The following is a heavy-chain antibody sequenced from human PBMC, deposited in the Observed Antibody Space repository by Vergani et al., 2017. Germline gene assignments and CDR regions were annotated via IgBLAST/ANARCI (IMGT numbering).Heavy chain of an antibody. CDR3: ARGRAQDYYGSMGFDY. CDR2: IYYSGST. J-gene: IGHJ4*02. CDR1: GGSISSYS. V-gene: IGHV4-59*01. D-gene: IGHD3-22*01. Sequence: QVQLQESGAGLVKPSETLSLTCTVSGGSISSYSWSWIRQPPGKGLEWIGYIYYSGSTNYNPSLKSRVTISVDTSKNQFSLKLSSVTAADTAVDYCARGRAQDYYGSMGFDYWGQGTLVTVSS.